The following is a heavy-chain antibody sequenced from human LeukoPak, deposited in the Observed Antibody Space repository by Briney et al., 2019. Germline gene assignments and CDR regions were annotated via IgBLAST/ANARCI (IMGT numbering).Heavy chain of an antibody. CDR2: IWYDGSNK. D-gene: IGHD3-22*01. J-gene: IGHJ4*02. Sequence: GGSLRLSCAASGFTFSSYGMHWVRQAPGKGLEWVAVIWYDGSNKYYADSVKGRFTISRDNSKNTLYLQMNSLRAEDAAVYYCARDYYDSSGYLDYWGQGTLVTVSS. CDR3: ARDYYDSSGYLDY. CDR1: GFTFSSYG. V-gene: IGHV3-33*01.